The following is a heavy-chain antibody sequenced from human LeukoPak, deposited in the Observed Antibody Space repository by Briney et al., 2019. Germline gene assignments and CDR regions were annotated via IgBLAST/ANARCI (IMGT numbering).Heavy chain of an antibody. CDR2: ISGSGGST. V-gene: IGHV3-23*01. CDR3: AKFARYYDILTGYDY. J-gene: IGHJ4*02. CDR1: GFTFSSYS. Sequence: PGGTLRLSCAASGFTFSSYSMSWVRQAPGKGLEWVSAISGSGGSTYYADSVKGRFTISRDNSKNTLYLQMNSLRAEDTAVYYCAKFARYYDILTGYDYWGQGTLVTVSS. D-gene: IGHD3-9*01.